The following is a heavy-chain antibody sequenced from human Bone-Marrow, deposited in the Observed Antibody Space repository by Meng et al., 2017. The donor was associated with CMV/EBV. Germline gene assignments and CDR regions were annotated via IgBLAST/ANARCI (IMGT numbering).Heavy chain of an antibody. CDR2: VSWNGSRT. Sequence: GESLKISCAASGFTFSNSDMNWVRQAPGKGLEWVSGVSWNGSRTHYADSVKGRFIISRDNSRNFLYQQMNSLRAEDTAVYYCARDGYCSSTSCYALGYWGQGTLVTVSS. CDR3: ARDGYCSSTSCYALGY. J-gene: IGHJ4*02. D-gene: IGHD2-2*03. CDR1: GFTFSNSD. V-gene: IGHV3-19*01.